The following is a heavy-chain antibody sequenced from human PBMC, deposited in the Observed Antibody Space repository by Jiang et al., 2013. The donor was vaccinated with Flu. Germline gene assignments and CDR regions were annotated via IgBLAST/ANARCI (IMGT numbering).Heavy chain of an antibody. CDR2: LFTGST. J-gene: IGHJ4*02. Sequence: GLVKPSETLSLTCSVSGVSISSGSYYWGWIRQPPGGDWSGLEYLFTGSTYYNPSLKSRVTVSVDTSKNQFSLKLSSVTAADTAVFYCARQSVDYYFDYWGQGTLVTVSS. CDR1: GVSISSGSYY. V-gene: IGHV4-39*01. D-gene: IGHD3/OR15-3a*01. CDR3: ARQSVDYYFDY.